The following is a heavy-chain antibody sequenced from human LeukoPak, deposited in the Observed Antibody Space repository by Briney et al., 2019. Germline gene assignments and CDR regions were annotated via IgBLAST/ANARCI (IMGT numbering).Heavy chain of an antibody. CDR3: ARGGMMTTVTTGWFDP. J-gene: IGHJ5*02. D-gene: IGHD4-17*01. CDR1: GYTFTSYG. CDR2: ISAYNGNT. Sequence: RASVKVSCKASGYTFTSYGISWVRQAPGQGLEWMGWISAYNGNTNYVQKLQGRVTMTTDTSTSTAYMELRSLRSDDTAVYYCARGGMMTTVTTGWFDPWGQGTLVTVSS. V-gene: IGHV1-18*01.